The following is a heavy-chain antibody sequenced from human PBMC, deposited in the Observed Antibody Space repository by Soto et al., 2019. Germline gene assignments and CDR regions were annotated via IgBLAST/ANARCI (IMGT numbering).Heavy chain of an antibody. CDR1: GSKFSDDH. J-gene: IGHJ6*02. CDR3: ARVAPTTFGAHLQSPDPLVDV. D-gene: IGHD3-3*01. Sequence: GGSLRLSSEASGSKFSDDHMSWIRQARGRGLEWISYISSSGSYTTYTDSVKGRSTIARDNAKSSLYLQIKHLRVDDTALYYCARVAPTTFGAHLQSPDPLVDVWGQGNTVPVSS. CDR2: ISSSGSYT. V-gene: IGHV3-11*03.